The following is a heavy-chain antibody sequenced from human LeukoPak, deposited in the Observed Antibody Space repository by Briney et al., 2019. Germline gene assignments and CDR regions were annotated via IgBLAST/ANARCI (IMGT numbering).Heavy chain of an antibody. CDR3: ARDVSIAAAGLY. CDR1: GGSISNISYY. V-gene: IGHV4-39*07. D-gene: IGHD6-13*01. CDR2: IYYSGST. J-gene: IGHJ4*02. Sequence: SETLSLTCTVSGGSISNISYYWAWIRQPPGKGLEWIGSIYYSGSTYYNPSLKSRVTISVDTSKNQFSLKLSSVTAADTAVYYCARDVSIAAAGLYWGQGTLVTVSS.